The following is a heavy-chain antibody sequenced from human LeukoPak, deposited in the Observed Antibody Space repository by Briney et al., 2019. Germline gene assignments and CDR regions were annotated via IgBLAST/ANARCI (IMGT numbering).Heavy chain of an antibody. CDR3: ARQGVAVFDY. D-gene: IGHD3-3*01. V-gene: IGHV4-59*08. CDR1: GGSISSYY. CDR2: IYYSGST. J-gene: IGHJ4*02. Sequence: SETLSLTCTVSGGSISSYYWSWIRQPPGKGLEWIGYIYYSGSTNYNPSLKSRVTISVDTSKNQFSLKLSSVTAADTAVYYCARQGVAVFDYWGQGTLVTVSS.